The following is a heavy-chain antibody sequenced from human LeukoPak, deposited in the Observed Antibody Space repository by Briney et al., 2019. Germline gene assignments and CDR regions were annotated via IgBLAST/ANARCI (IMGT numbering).Heavy chain of an antibody. CDR3: ARDPDYGDWGYYGMDV. D-gene: IGHD4-17*01. CDR1: GFTFSSYW. J-gene: IGHJ6*02. Sequence: GGSLRLSCAASGFTFSSYWMSWVRQAPGNGLEWVANIKQDGSEKYYVDSVKGRFTISRDNAKNSLYLQMNSLRAEDTAVYYCARDPDYGDWGYYGMDVWGQGTTVTVSS. CDR2: IKQDGSEK. V-gene: IGHV3-7*01.